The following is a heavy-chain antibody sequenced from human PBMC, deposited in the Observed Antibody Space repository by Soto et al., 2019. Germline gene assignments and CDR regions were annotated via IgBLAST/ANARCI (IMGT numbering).Heavy chain of an antibody. CDR1: GYTFTSYA. Sequence: QVQLVQSGAEEKKPGASVKVSCKASGYTFTSYAMHWVRQAPGQRFEWIGWINAGNGNTKSPQKFQGRATINRDTAASTVNMELSSLLSEATDVYFCARVGPAADPWGQGTLVTVSS. V-gene: IGHV1-3*05. J-gene: IGHJ5*02. CDR3: ARVGPAADP. D-gene: IGHD2-2*01. CDR2: INAGNGNT.